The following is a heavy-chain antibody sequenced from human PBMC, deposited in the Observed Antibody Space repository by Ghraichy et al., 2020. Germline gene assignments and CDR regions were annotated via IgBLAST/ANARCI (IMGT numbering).Heavy chain of an antibody. V-gene: IGHV1-18*01. J-gene: IGHJ3*02. CDR2: ISAYNGNT. Sequence: ASVKVSCKASGYTFTSYGISWVRQAPGQGLEWMGWISAYNGNTNYAQKLQGRVTMTTDTSTSTAYMELRSLRSDDTAVYYCAREPPYYYDSSGYPLIDAFDIWGQGTMVTVSS. D-gene: IGHD3-22*01. CDR1: GYTFTSYG. CDR3: AREPPYYYDSSGYPLIDAFDI.